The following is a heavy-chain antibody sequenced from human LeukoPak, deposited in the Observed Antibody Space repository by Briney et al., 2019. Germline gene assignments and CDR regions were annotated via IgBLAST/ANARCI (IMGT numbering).Heavy chain of an antibody. V-gene: IGHV3-7*01. Sequence: GGSLRLSCAASGFTFSSYAMTWVRQAPGKGLEWVANIKQDGSEKNYVDSVKGRFTISRDNAENSLFLQMNSLRVEDTAVYYCAREWQGGIAAAGTRIEGDYWGQGTLVAVSS. D-gene: IGHD6-13*01. CDR2: IKQDGSEK. CDR1: GFTFSSYA. J-gene: IGHJ4*02. CDR3: AREWQGGIAAAGTRIEGDY.